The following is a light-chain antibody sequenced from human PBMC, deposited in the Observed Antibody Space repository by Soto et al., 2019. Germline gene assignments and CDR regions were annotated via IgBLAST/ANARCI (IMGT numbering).Light chain of an antibody. Sequence: DIQMTQSPSSLSASVGDRVTITCRASQSISSYLNWYQQKPGKAPNLLIYAASSLQSGVPSRFRGSGSGTYFTLTVSSLQPEDFATYYCQQTYTTPLTFGGGTRVEIK. CDR1: QSISSY. CDR2: AAS. J-gene: IGKJ4*01. V-gene: IGKV1-39*01. CDR3: QQTYTTPLT.